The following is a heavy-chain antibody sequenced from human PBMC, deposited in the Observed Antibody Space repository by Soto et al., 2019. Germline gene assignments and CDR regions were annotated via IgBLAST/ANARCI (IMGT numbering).Heavy chain of an antibody. CDR3: ARDDCSGGSCYPRHYYYGMDV. CDR1: GFTFSSYS. V-gene: IGHV3-21*01. Sequence: EVQLLESGGGLVQPGGSLRLSCAASGFTFSSYSMNWVRQAPGKGLEWVSSISSSSSYIYYADSVKGRFTISRDNAKNSLYLQMNSLRAEDTAVYYCARDDCSGGSCYPRHYYYGMDVWGQGTTVTVSS. D-gene: IGHD2-15*01. J-gene: IGHJ6*02. CDR2: ISSSSSYI.